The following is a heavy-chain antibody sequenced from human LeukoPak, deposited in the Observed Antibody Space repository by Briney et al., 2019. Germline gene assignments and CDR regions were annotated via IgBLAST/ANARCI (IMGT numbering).Heavy chain of an antibody. Sequence: SETLSLTCTVSGGSISSYYWSWIRQPPGKGLEWIGYIYYTGSTNYNPSLKSRVTISVDTSKNQFSLKLSSVTAADTAVYHCARVRGNYFPDYWGQGTLVTVSS. D-gene: IGHD4-11*01. V-gene: IGHV4-59*01. CDR2: IYYTGST. CDR3: ARVRGNYFPDY. CDR1: GGSISSYY. J-gene: IGHJ4*02.